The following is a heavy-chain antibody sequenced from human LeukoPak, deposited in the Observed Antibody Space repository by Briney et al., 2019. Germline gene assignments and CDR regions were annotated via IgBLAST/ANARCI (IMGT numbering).Heavy chain of an antibody. V-gene: IGHV4-61*01. D-gene: IGHD6-13*01. CDR2: IYYSGST. CDR3: ARVRAAAAPFDY. CDR1: GGSVSSGSYY. Sequence: PSETLSLTRTVSGGSVSSGSYYWSWIRQPPGKGLEWIGYIYYSGSTNYNPSLKSRVTISVDTSKNQFSLKLSSVTAADTAVYYCARVRAAAAPFDYWGQGTLVTVSS. J-gene: IGHJ4*02.